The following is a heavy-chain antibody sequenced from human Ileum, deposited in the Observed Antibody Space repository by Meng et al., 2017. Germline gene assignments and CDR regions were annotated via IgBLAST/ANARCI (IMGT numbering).Heavy chain of an antibody. V-gene: IGHV4-4*02. Sequence: QVQLQESGPGLVKPSGTLSLTCAVSSGSITSDTYWSWVRLPPGKGLEWIGQISHSGSTFYNPSLKSRVTMSVDKSKSQFSLMLTSVTAADTAGYYCARHGGYYQGFWGQGTLVTVSS. J-gene: IGHJ4*02. CDR2: ISHSGST. CDR3: ARHGGYYQGF. D-gene: IGHD4-23*01. CDR1: SGSITSDTY.